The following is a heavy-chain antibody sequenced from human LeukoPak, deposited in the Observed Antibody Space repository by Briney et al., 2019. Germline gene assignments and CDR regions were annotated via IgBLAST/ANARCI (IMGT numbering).Heavy chain of an antibody. J-gene: IGHJ6*02. V-gene: IGHV4-31*03. CDR1: GGSISSGGYS. D-gene: IGHD6-13*01. Sequence: TSETLSLTCTVSGGSISSGGYSWSWIRQHPGKGLEWIGYIYYSGSTYYNPSLKSRVTISVDTSKNQFSLKLSSVTAADTAVYYCARDLPGYSSSWPRRNYYYGTDVWGQGTTVTVSS. CDR3: ARDLPGYSSSWPRRNYYYGTDV. CDR2: IYYSGST.